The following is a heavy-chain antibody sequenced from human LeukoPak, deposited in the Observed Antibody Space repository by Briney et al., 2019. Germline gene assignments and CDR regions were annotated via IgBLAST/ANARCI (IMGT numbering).Heavy chain of an antibody. CDR1: GFTFSSYG. V-gene: IGHV3-33*06. Sequence: QPGRSLRLSCAASGFTFSSYGMHWVRQAPGKGLEWVAVIWYDGSNKYYADSVKGRFTISRDNSKNTLYLQMNSLRAEDTAVYYCAKDLESSSGWFDYWGQGNLVTVSS. D-gene: IGHD6-19*01. CDR3: AKDLESSSGWFDY. CDR2: IWYDGSNK. J-gene: IGHJ5*01.